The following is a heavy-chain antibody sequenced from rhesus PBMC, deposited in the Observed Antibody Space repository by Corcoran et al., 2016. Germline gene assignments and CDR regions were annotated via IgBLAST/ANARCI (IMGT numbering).Heavy chain of an antibody. CDR1: GGSISSGSD. V-gene: IGHV4-76*01. D-gene: IGHD1-14*01. CDR3: AREWGNGNYGLDS. CDR2: SYGSSGST. J-gene: IGHJ6*01. Sequence: QVQLQESGPGVVKPSETLSLTCAVSGGSISSGSDWSWIRQPPGKGVDWIGYSYGSSGSTNYNPSLKNRVTISKDASKNQFSLKLSSVTAADTAVYYCAREWGNGNYGLDSWGQGVVVTVSS.